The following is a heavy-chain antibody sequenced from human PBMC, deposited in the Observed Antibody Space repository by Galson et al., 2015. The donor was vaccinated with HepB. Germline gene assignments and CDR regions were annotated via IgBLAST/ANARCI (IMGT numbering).Heavy chain of an antibody. J-gene: IGHJ5*02. CDR3: AMQYCGGDCYENWFDP. CDR1: GGSISSYY. V-gene: IGHV4-59*08. D-gene: IGHD2-21*02. CDR2: IYYSGST. Sequence: SETLSLTCTVSGGSISSYYWSWIRQPPGKGLEWIGYIYYSGSTNYNPSLKSRVTISVDTSKNQFSLKLSSVTAADTAVYYCAMQYCGGDCYENWFDPWGQGTLVTVSS.